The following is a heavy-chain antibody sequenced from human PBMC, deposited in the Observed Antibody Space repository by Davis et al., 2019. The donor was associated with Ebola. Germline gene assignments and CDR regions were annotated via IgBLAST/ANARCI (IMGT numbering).Heavy chain of an antibody. CDR1: GYSFTSYW. CDR3: ARHGEGEGIYSGYYYYYGMDV. D-gene: IGHD5-12*01. J-gene: IGHJ6*02. CDR2: IYPGDSDT. V-gene: IGHV5-51*01. Sequence: GESLKISCTGSGYSFTSYWIGWVRQLPGKGLEWMGIIYPGDSDTRYSPSFQGQVTISADKSISTAYLQWSSLKASDTAMYYCARHGEGEGIYSGYYYYYGMDVWGQGTTVTVSS.